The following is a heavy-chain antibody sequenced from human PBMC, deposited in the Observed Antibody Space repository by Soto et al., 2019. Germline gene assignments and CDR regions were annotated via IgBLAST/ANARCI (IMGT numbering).Heavy chain of an antibody. CDR2: ISGSGGST. Sequence: GGSLRLSCAASGFTFSSYAMSWVRQAPGKGLEWVSAISGSGGSTYYADSVKGRFTISRDNSKNTLYLQMNSLRAEDTAVYYCAKETVITFGGVIVIRGYYYYYMDVWGKGTTVTVSS. CDR3: AKETVITFGGVIVIRGYYYYYMDV. CDR1: GFTFSSYA. D-gene: IGHD3-16*02. V-gene: IGHV3-23*01. J-gene: IGHJ6*03.